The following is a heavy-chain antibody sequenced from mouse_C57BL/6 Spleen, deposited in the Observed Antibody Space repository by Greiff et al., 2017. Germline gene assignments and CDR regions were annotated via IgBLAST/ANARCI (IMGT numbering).Heavy chain of an antibody. CDR2: IDPSDSET. CDR1: GYTFTSYW. V-gene: IGHV1-52*01. J-gene: IGHJ2*01. Sequence: QVQLQQPGAELVRPGSSVKLSCKASGYTFTSYWMHWVKQRPIQGLEWIGNIDPSDSETHYTQKFKDKATLTVDKSSSTAYMQLSSLTSEDSAVYYCARRGDYEFFDDGGKGTTLTVSS. CDR3: ARRGDYEFFDD. D-gene: IGHD2-4*01.